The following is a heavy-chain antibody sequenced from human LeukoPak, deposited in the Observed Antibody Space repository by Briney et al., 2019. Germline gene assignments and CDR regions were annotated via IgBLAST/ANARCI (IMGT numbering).Heavy chain of an antibody. CDR1: GYTFTSYG. CDR2: IIPIFGTA. V-gene: IGHV1-69*13. CDR3: ASALKYSSSWYADNSY. D-gene: IGHD6-13*01. Sequence: SVKVSCKASGYTFTSYGISWVRQAPGQGLEWMGGIIPIFGTANYAQKFQGRVTITADESTSTAYMELSSLRSEDTAVYYCASALKYSSSWYADNSYWGQGTLVTVSS. J-gene: IGHJ4*02.